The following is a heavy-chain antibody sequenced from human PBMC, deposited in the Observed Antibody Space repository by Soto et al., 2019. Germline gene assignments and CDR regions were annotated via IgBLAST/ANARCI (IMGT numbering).Heavy chain of an antibody. CDR1: GFSFSRFD. CDR2: ISRDGTKK. V-gene: IGHV3-30*18. CDR3: AKDGGSRLSSSSPRDF. D-gene: IGHD6-6*01. Sequence: QVQLAESGGGVVQPGKSLRVSCAASGFSFSRFDMHWVRQGPGRGLEWVAVISRDGTKKTYADSVKGRFIISRDNFKDIVHLQINTLRIEDSGLYYCAKDGGSRLSSSSPRDFWGQGTLVTVSS. J-gene: IGHJ4*02.